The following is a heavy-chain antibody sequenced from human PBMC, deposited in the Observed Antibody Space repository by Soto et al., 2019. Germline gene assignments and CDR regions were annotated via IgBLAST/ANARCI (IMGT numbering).Heavy chain of an antibody. D-gene: IGHD6-6*01. CDR2: ISSTSTYI. V-gene: IGHV3-21*01. Sequence: VGSLRLSCAASGFTFSSYSMNWVRQAPGKGLEWVSSISSTSTYIYYADSVKGRFTISRDNAKNSLYLQMNSLRAEDTAVYYCARGGQLGFDYWGQGTLVTVSS. J-gene: IGHJ4*02. CDR3: ARGGQLGFDY. CDR1: GFTFSSYS.